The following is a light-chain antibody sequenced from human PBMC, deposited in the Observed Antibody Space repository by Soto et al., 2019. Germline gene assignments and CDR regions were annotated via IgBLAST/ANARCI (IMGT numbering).Light chain of an antibody. V-gene: IGKV1-39*01. CDR3: QQSYSTPLT. J-gene: IGKJ4*01. CDR2: GAS. Sequence: DIQMTQSPSSLSASVGDRVTITCRASQTITYYLNWYQQKPGKAPKLLIYGASSLQSGVPSRFSGRGSGTDFTLTISSLQLEDFATYYCQQSYSTPLTFGGETKVEI. CDR1: QTITYY.